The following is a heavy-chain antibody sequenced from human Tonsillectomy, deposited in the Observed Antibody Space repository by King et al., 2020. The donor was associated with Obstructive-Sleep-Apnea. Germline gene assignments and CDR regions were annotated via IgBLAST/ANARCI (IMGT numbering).Heavy chain of an antibody. CDR1: GYSLTSYW. V-gene: IGHV5-10-1*01. D-gene: IGHD2/OR15-2a*01. CDR3: AGRGPTEYYFDY. Sequence: QLVQSGAEVKKPGASLRISCKGYGYSLTSYWITWVRQMPGKGLEWMGRIDPSDSYTNYSPSFQGHVTISADKSISTAYLQWSSLEASDTAMYYCAGRGPTEYYFDYWGQGTLVTVSS. J-gene: IGHJ4*02. CDR2: IDPSDSYT.